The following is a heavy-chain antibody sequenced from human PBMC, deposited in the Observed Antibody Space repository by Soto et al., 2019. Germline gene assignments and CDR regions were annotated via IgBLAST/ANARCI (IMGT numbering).Heavy chain of an antibody. D-gene: IGHD6-25*01. CDR1: GFSLSSPAVG. CDR3: AHGSGWLSDY. V-gene: IGHV2-5*02. J-gene: IGHJ4*02. Sequence: QITLRESGPALVKPTQTLTLTCNFSGFSLSSPAVGVNWIRQPPGKAPKWLALIYWDDDKHYNPSLKSRLTNTTDTSKNKGVLTMTNVDPVDTATYYCAHGSGWLSDYGGQGTLVTVSS. CDR2: IYWDDDK.